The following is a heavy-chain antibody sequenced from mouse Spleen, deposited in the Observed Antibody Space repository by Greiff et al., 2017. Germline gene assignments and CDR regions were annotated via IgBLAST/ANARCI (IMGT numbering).Heavy chain of an antibody. D-gene: IGHD1-1*01. J-gene: IGHJ3*01. CDR3: TAYYGSSYECFAY. Sequence: VQLQQSGAELVRPGASVTLSCKASGYTFTDYEMHWVKQTPVHGLEWIGAIDPETGGTAYNQKFKGKAILTADKSSSTAYMELRSLTSEDSAVYYCTAYYGSSYECFAYWGQGTLVTVSA. CDR2: IDPETGGT. CDR1: GYTFTDYE. V-gene: IGHV1-15*01.